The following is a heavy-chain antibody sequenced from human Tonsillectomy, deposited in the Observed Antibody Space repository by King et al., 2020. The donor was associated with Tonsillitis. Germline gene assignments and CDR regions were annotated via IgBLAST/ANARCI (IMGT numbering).Heavy chain of an antibody. V-gene: IGHV3-13*01. D-gene: IGHD2-21*01. CDR2: IGTVDDT. J-gene: IGHJ3*01. Sequence: VQLVESGGGLVQPGGSLRLSCAASGFTFSRYDMHWVRHVPGKGLEWVSCIGTVDDTFYRDSVKGRFSISRDNARNSLYLQMNSLRAGDTAVYYCAREPMIASFFDVFDFCGQGTLVTVSS. CDR3: AREPMIASFFDVFDF. CDR1: GFTFSRYD.